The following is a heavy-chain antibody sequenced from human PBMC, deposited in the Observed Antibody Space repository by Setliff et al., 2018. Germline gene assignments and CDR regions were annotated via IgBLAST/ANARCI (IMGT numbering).Heavy chain of an antibody. CDR1: GFSINTSGMC. V-gene: IGHV2-70*11. J-gene: IGHJ2*01. CDR2: IDWDDDK. CDR3: ARISYYYDSSGYYYAPYWYFDL. D-gene: IGHD3-22*01. Sequence: SGPTLVNPTQTLTLTCTFSGFSINTSGMCVSWIRQSPGKALEWLARIDWDDDKYYSTSLKTRLTISKDTSKSQVVLTMTNMDPVDTATYYCARISYYYDSSGYYYAPYWYFDLWGRGTLVTVSS.